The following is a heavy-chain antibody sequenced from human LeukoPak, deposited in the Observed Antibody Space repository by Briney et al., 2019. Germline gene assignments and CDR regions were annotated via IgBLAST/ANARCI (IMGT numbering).Heavy chain of an antibody. CDR2: IIPIFGTA. CDR3: ARDQSYGDYPLYYFDY. CDR1: GGTFSSYA. D-gene: IGHD4-17*01. Sequence: ASVKVSCKASGGTFSSYAISWVRQAPGQGLEWMGGIIPIFGTANYAQKFQGRVTITADESTSTAYMELSSLRSEDTAVYYRARDQSYGDYPLYYFDYWGQGTLVTVSS. V-gene: IGHV1-69*01. J-gene: IGHJ4*02.